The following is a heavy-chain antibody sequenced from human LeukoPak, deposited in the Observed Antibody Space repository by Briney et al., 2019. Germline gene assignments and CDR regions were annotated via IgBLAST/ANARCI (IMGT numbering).Heavy chain of an antibody. CDR2: INHSGST. D-gene: IGHD1-26*01. Sequence: SETLSLTCAVYGGSFSGCYWSWIRQPPGKGLEWIGEINHSGSTNYNPSLKSRVTISVDTSKNQFSLKLSSVTAADTAVYYCARSRRGGSYLIVWYFDYWGQGTLVTVSS. CDR3: ARSRRGGSYLIVWYFDY. V-gene: IGHV4-34*01. CDR1: GGSFSGCY. J-gene: IGHJ4*02.